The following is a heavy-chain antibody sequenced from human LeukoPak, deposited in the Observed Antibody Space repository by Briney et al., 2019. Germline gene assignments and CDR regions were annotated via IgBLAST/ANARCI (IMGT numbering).Heavy chain of an antibody. CDR1: GGTFSSYA. J-gene: IGHJ4*02. V-gene: IGHV1-69*04. CDR3: ARAGGYDYGGNSGG. Sequence: SVKVSCKASGGTFSSYAISWVRQAPGQGLEWMGRIIPTLGIANYAQKFQGRVTITADKSTSTAYMELSSLRSEDTAVYYCARAGGYDYGGNSGGWGQGTLVTVSS. D-gene: IGHD4-23*01. CDR2: IIPTLGIA.